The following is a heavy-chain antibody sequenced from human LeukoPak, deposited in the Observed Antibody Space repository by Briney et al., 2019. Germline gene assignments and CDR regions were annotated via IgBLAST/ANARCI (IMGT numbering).Heavy chain of an antibody. J-gene: IGHJ4*02. CDR2: MNPNSGNT. CDR3: ARGGDTASYYFDY. D-gene: IGHD5-18*01. V-gene: IGHV1-8*02. CDR1: GYTFTTYA. Sequence: GASVKVSCKASGYTFTTYAIHWVRQAPGQGLEWMGWMNPNSGNTGYAQKFQGRVTMTRNTSISTAYMELSSLRSEDTAVYYCARGGDTASYYFDYWGQGTLVTVSS.